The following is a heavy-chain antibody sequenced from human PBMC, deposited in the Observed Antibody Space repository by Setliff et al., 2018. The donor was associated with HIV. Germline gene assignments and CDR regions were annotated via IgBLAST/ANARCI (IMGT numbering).Heavy chain of an antibody. J-gene: IGHJ6*03. CDR1: DDPISSYY. V-gene: IGHV4-4*07. CDR2: IWTSGST. Sequence: PSETLSLTCSVTDDPISSYYWSWVRQPAGKGLEWIGRIWTSGSTNYNPSLKSRVTISVDTSKNQFSLKLSSVTAADTAVYYCARAEDTAMDDYYYMDVWGRGTTVTVSS. CDR3: ARAEDTAMDDYYYMDV. D-gene: IGHD5-18*01.